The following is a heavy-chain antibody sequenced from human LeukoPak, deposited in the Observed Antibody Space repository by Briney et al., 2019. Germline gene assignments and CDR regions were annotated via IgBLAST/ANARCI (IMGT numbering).Heavy chain of an antibody. CDR2: IGTAGDT. CDR3: AKDKSGWEPFSGNY. Sequence: PGGSLRLSCAASGFTFSSYDMHWVRQATGKGLEWVSAIGTAGDTYYPGSVKGRFTISRENAKNSLYLQMNSLRAEDTAVYYCAKDKSGWEPFSGNYWGQGTLVTVSS. J-gene: IGHJ4*02. D-gene: IGHD6-19*01. CDR1: GFTFSSYD. V-gene: IGHV3-13*01.